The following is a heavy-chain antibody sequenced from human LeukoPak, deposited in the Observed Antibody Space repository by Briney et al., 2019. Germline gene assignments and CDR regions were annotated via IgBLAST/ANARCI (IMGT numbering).Heavy chain of an antibody. CDR3: ARDVTYYDILTGYYRDAFDI. CDR1: DGSISSSSYY. Sequence: SETLSLTCTVSDGSISSSSYYWGWIRQPPGKGLEWIGSIYYIGSTYYNPSLKSRVTISVDTSKNQFSLKLSSVTAADTAVYYCARDVTYYDILTGYYRDAFDIWGQGTMVTVSS. J-gene: IGHJ3*02. D-gene: IGHD3-9*01. CDR2: IYYIGST. V-gene: IGHV4-39*02.